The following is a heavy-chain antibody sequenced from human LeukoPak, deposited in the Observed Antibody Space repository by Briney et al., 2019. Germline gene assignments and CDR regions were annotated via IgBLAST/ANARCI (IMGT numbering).Heavy chain of an antibody. V-gene: IGHV1-46*01. CDR1: GYTFTIYY. J-gene: IGHJ4*02. Sequence: ASVKVSCKASGYTFTIYYMHWVRQAPGQGLEWMGIINPSGGSASYAQKFQGRVTMTRDTSTSTVYMELSSLRSEDTAVYYCARGEPNYYDSSGYYFNFDYWGQGTLVTVSS. CDR3: ARGEPNYYDSSGYYFNFDY. D-gene: IGHD3-22*01. CDR2: INPSGGSA.